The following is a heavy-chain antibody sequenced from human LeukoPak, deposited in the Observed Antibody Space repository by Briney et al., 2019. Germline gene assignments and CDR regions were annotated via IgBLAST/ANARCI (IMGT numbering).Heavy chain of an antibody. Sequence: APVKVSCKAAGGTFSSYASSGVRQAPVQGLEWMGGIISIFGTTNYAQKFQSRVTITADESTSTAYMELSSLRSEDTAVYYCARVPSGSYREYLQHWGQGTLVTVSA. CDR2: IISIFGTT. V-gene: IGHV1-69*01. D-gene: IGHD1-26*01. CDR1: GGTFSSYA. J-gene: IGHJ1*01. CDR3: ARVPSGSYREYLQH.